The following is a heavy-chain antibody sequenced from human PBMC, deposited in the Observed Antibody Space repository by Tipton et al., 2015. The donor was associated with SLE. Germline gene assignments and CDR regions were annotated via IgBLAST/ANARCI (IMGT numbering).Heavy chain of an antibody. CDR3: AKGDRITSYYYGMDV. D-gene: IGHD1-14*01. V-gene: IGHV3-23*01. J-gene: IGHJ6*02. Sequence: SLRLSCAASGFTFDDYAMHWVRQAPGKGLEWVSAISGSGGSTYYADSVKGRFTISRDNSKNTLYLQMNSLRAEDTAVYYCAKGDRITSYYYGMDVWGQGTTVTVSS. CDR2: ISGSGGST. CDR1: GFTFDDYA.